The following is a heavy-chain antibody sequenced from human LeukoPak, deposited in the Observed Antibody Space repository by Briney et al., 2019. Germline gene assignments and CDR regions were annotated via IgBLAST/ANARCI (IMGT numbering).Heavy chain of an antibody. D-gene: IGHD3/OR15-3a*01. CDR1: GFTFSDYF. J-gene: IGHJ4*02. CDR3: ARTGLGLYSFDY. V-gene: IGHV3-11*04. Sequence: GGSLRLSCAAPGFTFSDYFMSWIRQAPGKGLEWVSYISISGSTIYYADSVKGRFTISRDNAKNSVYLQMNSLRLEDTAVYYCARTGLGLYSFDYWGQGTLVTVSS. CDR2: ISISGSTI.